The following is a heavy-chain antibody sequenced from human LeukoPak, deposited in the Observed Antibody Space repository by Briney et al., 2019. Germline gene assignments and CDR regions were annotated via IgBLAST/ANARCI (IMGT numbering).Heavy chain of an antibody. CDR2: FDPEDGET. J-gene: IGHJ1*01. V-gene: IGHV1-24*01. CDR1: GYTLTELS. CDR3: AIDIYSGSPGSRQH. Sequence: ASVKVSCKVSGYTLTELSMHWMRQAHGKGLELMGGFDPEDGETIYAQKFQGRVTMTEDTSTDTAYMELSSLRSEDTDVYYCAIDIYSGSPGSRQHWGQGTLVTVSS. D-gene: IGHD1-26*01.